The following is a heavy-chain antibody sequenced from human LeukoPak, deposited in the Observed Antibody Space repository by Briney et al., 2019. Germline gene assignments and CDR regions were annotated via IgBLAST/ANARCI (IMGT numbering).Heavy chain of an antibody. Sequence: SETLSLTCAVSGGSISSSAWWSWVRQPPGKGLEWIGEVYHSGSTNYNSFLKSRVTISVDKSKNQFSLKLTSATAADTAVYYCTRDLGSSWFEPLDYWGQGILVIVSS. CDR3: TRDLGSSWFEPLDY. CDR1: GGSISSSAW. CDR2: VYHSGST. J-gene: IGHJ4*02. D-gene: IGHD6-13*01. V-gene: IGHV4-4*02.